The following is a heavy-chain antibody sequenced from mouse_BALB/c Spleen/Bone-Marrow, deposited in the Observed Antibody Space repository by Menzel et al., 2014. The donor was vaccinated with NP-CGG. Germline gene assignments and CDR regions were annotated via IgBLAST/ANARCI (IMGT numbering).Heavy chain of an antibody. Sequence: EVKLQESGAELVKPGASVKLSCTASGFNIKDTYMHWVKERPEQGLEWIGRIDPANGNTKYDPKFQGKATITADTSSNTAYLLLSSLTPEDTAVYYCVYGRDWYFDVWGAGTTVTVSS. CDR1: GFNIKDTY. CDR3: VYGRDWYFDV. D-gene: IGHD1-1*01. V-gene: IGHV14-3*02. CDR2: IDPANGNT. J-gene: IGHJ1*01.